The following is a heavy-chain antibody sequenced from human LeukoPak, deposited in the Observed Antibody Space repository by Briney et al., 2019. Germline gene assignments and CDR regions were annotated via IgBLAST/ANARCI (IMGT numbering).Heavy chain of an antibody. CDR1: GFTFSSYA. D-gene: IGHD2-15*01. J-gene: IGHJ4*02. CDR2: ISGGGGST. CDR3: AKDFPDIVVVVAAPEGYYFDY. V-gene: IGHV3-23*01. Sequence: GGSLRLSCAASGFTFSSYAMSWVRQAPGKGLEWVSAISGGGGSTYYADSVKGRFTISRDNSKNTLYLQMNGLRAEDTAVYYCAKDFPDIVVVVAAPEGYYFDYWGQGTLVTVSS.